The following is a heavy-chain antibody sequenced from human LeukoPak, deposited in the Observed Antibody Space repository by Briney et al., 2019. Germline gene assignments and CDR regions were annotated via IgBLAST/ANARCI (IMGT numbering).Heavy chain of an antibody. CDR3: ARLMVRGVIPLYFGD. D-gene: IGHD3-10*01. V-gene: IGHV3-21*01. CDR1: GFSISSYS. J-gene: IGHJ4*02. CDR2: ITSSSSYI. Sequence: AGGTLSLSCAASGFSISSYSMNWVRQPPGKGLEWVSSITSSSSYIYYADSVKGRFTISGDNAKNSLYLRMSSLRAEDTAVYYCARLMVRGVIPLYFGDWGQGTLVTVSS.